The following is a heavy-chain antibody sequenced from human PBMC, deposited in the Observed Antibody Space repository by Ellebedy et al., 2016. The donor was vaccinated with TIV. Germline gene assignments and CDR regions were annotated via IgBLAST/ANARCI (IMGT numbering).Heavy chain of an antibody. CDR3: ARCCSSGSCYYFYGMDV. CDR2: ISDTGGST. CDR1: GFTFSNYA. Sequence: GESLKISCAASGFTFSNYAMSWVRQAPGKGLEWVSAISDTGGSTYYADSVKGRFTISRDNAQNSLYLQMNSLRDEDTAVYYCARCCSSGSCYYFYGMDVWGQGTTVTVSS. V-gene: IGHV3-23*01. D-gene: IGHD2-15*01. J-gene: IGHJ6*02.